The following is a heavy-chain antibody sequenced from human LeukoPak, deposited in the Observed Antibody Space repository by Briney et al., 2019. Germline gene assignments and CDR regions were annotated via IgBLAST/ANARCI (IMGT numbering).Heavy chain of an antibody. Sequence: PGGSLRLSCAASGFTFSSYAMSWVRQAPGKGLEWVSAISGSGGSTYYADSVKGRFTISRDNSKNTLYLQMNSLRAEDTAVYYCAKGVLAPIAAAGIGCYWGQGTLVTVSS. CDR2: ISGSGGST. CDR1: GFTFSSYA. D-gene: IGHD6-13*01. CDR3: AKGVLAPIAAAGIGCY. J-gene: IGHJ4*02. V-gene: IGHV3-23*01.